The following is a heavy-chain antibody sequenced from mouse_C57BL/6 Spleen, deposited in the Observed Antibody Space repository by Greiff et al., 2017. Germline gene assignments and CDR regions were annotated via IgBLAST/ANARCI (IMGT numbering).Heavy chain of an antibody. D-gene: IGHD2-4*01. CDR3: ARSGGLRHAMDY. CDR1: GYTFTDYN. V-gene: IGHV1-18*01. CDR2: INPNNGGT. Sequence: EVKVVESGPELVKPGASVKIPCKASGYTFTDYNMDWVKQSHGKSLEWIGDINPNNGGTIYNQKFKGKATLTVDKSSSTAYMELRSLTSEDTAVYYCARSGGLRHAMDYWGQGTSVTVSS. J-gene: IGHJ4*01.